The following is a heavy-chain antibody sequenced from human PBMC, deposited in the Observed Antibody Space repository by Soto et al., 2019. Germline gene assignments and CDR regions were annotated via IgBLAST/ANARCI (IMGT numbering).Heavy chain of an antibody. D-gene: IGHD1-26*01. J-gene: IGHJ4*02. V-gene: IGHV1-46*01. Sequence: QVQLVQSGAEVKKPGASVKVSCKASGYTFTSYHLHWVRQAPGQGLEWMGIINPSGGTTSYAQKFQGSVTMTRDTSTNVVYRELSSLRSEATSVYYCAREVGATDAYYYFDYWGQGALVTVSS. CDR1: GYTFTSYH. CDR3: AREVGATDAYYYFDY. CDR2: INPSGGTT.